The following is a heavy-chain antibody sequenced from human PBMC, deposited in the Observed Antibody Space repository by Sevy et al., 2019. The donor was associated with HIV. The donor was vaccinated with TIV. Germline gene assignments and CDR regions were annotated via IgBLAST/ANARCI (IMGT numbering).Heavy chain of an antibody. CDR3: ARDLVNYDSSGYLGPPPDDY. V-gene: IGHV3-33*01. CDR2: IWYDGSNK. CDR1: GFTFSSYG. Sequence: GGALRLSCAASGFTFSSYGMHWVRQAPGKGLEWVAVIWYDGSNKYYADSVKGRFTISRDNSKNTLYLQMNSLRAEDTAVYYCARDLVNYDSSGYLGPPPDDYWGQGTLVTVSS. J-gene: IGHJ4*02. D-gene: IGHD3-22*01.